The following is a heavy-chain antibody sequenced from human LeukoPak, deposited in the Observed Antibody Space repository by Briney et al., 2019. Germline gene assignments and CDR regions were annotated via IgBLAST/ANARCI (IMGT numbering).Heavy chain of an antibody. J-gene: IGHJ4*02. D-gene: IGHD5-12*01. V-gene: IGHV1-2*02. CDR1: GYTFTGYY. Sequence: ASVKVSCKASGYTFTGYYMHWVRQAPGQGLEWMGWINPNSGGTNYAQKFQGRVTMTTDTSTSTAYMELRSLRSDDTAVYYCATRGYSGYTTFDYWGQGTLVTVSS. CDR3: ATRGYSGYTTFDY. CDR2: INPNSGGT.